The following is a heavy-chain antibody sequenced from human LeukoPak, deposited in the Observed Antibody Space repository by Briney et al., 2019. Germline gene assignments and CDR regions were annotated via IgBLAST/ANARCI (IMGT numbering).Heavy chain of an antibody. Sequence: GGSLRLSCAASGFTFSGYAMHWVRQAPGKGLEWVAVISYDGSNKYYADSVKGRFTISRDNSKNTLYLQMNSLRAEDTAVYYCARELRYFDWLPHDDAFDIWGQGTMVTVSS. D-gene: IGHD3-9*01. V-gene: IGHV3-30-3*01. CDR2: ISYDGSNK. J-gene: IGHJ3*02. CDR1: GFTFSGYA. CDR3: ARELRYFDWLPHDDAFDI.